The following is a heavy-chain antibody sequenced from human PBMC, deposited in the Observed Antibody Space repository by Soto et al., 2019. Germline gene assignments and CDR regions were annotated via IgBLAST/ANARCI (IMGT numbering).Heavy chain of an antibody. J-gene: IGHJ4*02. CDR2: IIPILGIA. CDR3: AREEYYYGSGAFFDY. V-gene: IGHV1-69*08. Sequence: QVQLVQSGAEVKKPGSSVKVSCKASGGTFSSYNISWVRQAPGQGLEWMGRIIPILGIANYAQKFQGRVTITAEKSTRSAYMELSSLRSEDTAVYYCAREEYYYGSGAFFDYWGQGTLVTVSS. CDR1: GGTFSSYN. D-gene: IGHD3-10*01.